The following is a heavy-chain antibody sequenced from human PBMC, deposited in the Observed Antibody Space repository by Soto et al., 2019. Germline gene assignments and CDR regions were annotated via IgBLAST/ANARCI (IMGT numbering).Heavy chain of an antibody. Sequence: SEPLSLTCTVSGGSISSSSYYWGWIRRPPGKGLEWIGSIYYSGSTYYNPSLKSRVTISVDTSKNQFSLKLSSVTAADTAVYYCARPIAAAGVVGYYYGMDVWGQGTTVTVSS. CDR1: GGSISSSSYY. CDR2: IYYSGST. D-gene: IGHD6-13*01. J-gene: IGHJ6*02. V-gene: IGHV4-39*01. CDR3: ARPIAAAGVVGYYYGMDV.